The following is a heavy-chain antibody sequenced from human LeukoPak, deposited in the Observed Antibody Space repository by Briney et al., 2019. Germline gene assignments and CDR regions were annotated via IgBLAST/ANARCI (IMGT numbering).Heavy chain of an antibody. V-gene: IGHV4-39*01. CDR1: GGSISSSRYY. J-gene: IGHJ4*02. Sequence: PSETLSLTCTVSGGSISSSRYYWGWIRQPPGKGLEWIGSIYYSGSTYYNPSLKIRVTISVDTSKNQFSLKLSSVIAADTGVYYCASRIQLWSTYDYIWGSYRFDFDYWGQGTLVTVSS. CDR2: IYYSGST. D-gene: IGHD3-16*02. CDR3: ASRIQLWSTYDYIWGSYRFDFDY.